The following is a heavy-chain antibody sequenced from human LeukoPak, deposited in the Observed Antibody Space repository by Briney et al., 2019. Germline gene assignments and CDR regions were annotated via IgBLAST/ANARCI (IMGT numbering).Heavy chain of an antibody. D-gene: IGHD1-1*01. Sequence: ASVTLSCTASGYTFTGYYMDWVRQAPGQGLEWMGWINPNSGGTNYAQKFQGRVTMTRDTSISTAYMELSRLRSDDTAVYYCASGRNDGDAGVSDYFDYWGQGTLVTVSS. CDR2: INPNSGGT. J-gene: IGHJ4*02. CDR1: GYTFTGYY. V-gene: IGHV1-2*02. CDR3: ASGRNDGDAGVSDYFDY.